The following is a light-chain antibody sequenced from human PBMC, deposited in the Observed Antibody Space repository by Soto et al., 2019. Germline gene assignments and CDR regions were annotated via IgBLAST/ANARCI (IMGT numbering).Light chain of an antibody. CDR1: QSIGGN. V-gene: IGKV3-11*01. CDR3: QQRSNGPLFT. CDR2: DAS. J-gene: IGKJ3*01. Sequence: EILLTQSPATLSLSPGERATLSCRASQSIGGNLAWYQQKPGQAPRLLIYDASNRATGIPARFSGKGSGTDFTLTISSLEPEDFAVYYCQQRSNGPLFTFGPGTKVDIK.